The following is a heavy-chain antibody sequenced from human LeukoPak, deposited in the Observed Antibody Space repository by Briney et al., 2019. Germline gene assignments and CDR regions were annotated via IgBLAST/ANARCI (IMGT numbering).Heavy chain of an antibody. CDR1: GFTFSSYE. CDR3: ARRGDGYNGDY. D-gene: IGHD5-24*01. CDR2: ISSSGSTI. V-gene: IGHV3-48*03. J-gene: IGHJ4*02. Sequence: GGSLRLSCAASGFTFSSYEMNWVRQAPGKGLEWVSYISSSGSTIYYADSVKGRFTISRDNAKNSLYLQMNSLRAEDTAVYYCARRGDGYNGDYWGQGTLVTAPS.